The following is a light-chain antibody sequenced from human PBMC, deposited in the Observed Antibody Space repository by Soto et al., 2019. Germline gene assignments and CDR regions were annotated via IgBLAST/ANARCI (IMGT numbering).Light chain of an antibody. CDR2: GAS. CDR3: QQYDSSPRNT. CDR1: QSVSSTF. J-gene: IGKJ4*01. V-gene: IGKV3-20*01. Sequence: EIVLTQSPGTLSLSPGERATLSCRASQSVSSTFLAWYQQKPGQAPRLLIYGASSRATGIPDRFSGSGSGTDFTLTINRLEPEDFAVYYCQQYDSSPRNTFGGGTKVDI.